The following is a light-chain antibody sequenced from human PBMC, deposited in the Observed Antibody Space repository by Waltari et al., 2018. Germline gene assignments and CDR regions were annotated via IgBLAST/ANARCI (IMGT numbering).Light chain of an antibody. CDR2: EVT. V-gene: IGLV2-23*02. CDR3: CSHAGSSIYV. CDR1: SSDVGSYNL. Sequence: QSALTQPASVSGSPGQSITISCTGTSSDVGSYNLVSWYQQHPGEAPKLMIYEVTERTSGVSNRFSGSKSDSAASLTIAGLQAEDEADYYCCSHAGSSIYVFGTGTKVTIL. J-gene: IGLJ1*01.